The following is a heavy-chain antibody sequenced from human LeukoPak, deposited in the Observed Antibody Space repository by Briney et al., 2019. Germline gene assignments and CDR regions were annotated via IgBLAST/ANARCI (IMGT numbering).Heavy chain of an antibody. D-gene: IGHD3/OR15-3a*01. CDR2: IIPILGIA. Sequence: SVKVSCKASGGTFSSYAISWVRQAPGQGLEWMGRIIPILGIANYAQKFQGRVTITADKSTSTAYMELSSLRSEDTAVYYCARDFSAELDETGLDIWGQGTMVTVSS. CDR1: GGTFSSYA. V-gene: IGHV1-69*04. CDR3: ARDFSAELDETGLDI. J-gene: IGHJ3*02.